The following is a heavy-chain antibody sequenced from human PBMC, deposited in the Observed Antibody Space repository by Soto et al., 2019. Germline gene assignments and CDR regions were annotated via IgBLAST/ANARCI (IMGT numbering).Heavy chain of an antibody. J-gene: IGHJ1*01. V-gene: IGHV3-23*01. Sequence: GGSLRLSCAASGFTFSNYAMSWVRQAPGKGLEWVSVIGGDGGSTYYADSVKGRFTVSRDNSKNTLYLQMDSLRAEDTAVYYCAKDIVVVVAADRPGYFQHWGQGTLVTSPQ. CDR3: AKDIVVVVAADRPGYFQH. D-gene: IGHD2-15*01. CDR2: IGGDGGST. CDR1: GFTFSNYA.